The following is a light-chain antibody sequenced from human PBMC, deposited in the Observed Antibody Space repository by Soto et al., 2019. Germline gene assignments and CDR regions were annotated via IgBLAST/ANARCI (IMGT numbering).Light chain of an antibody. J-gene: IGLJ3*02. CDR2: EVS. CDR1: TSDIGTYNY. CDR3: SSYTSSATLV. Sequence: ALTQPASVSGSPGQSITISCSGGTSDIGTYNYVSWYQHHPGKVPKVVIYEVSDRPSGVSNRFSGSKSGNTASLTISGLQPEDEADYYCSSYTSSATLVFGGGTKVTVL. V-gene: IGLV2-14*01.